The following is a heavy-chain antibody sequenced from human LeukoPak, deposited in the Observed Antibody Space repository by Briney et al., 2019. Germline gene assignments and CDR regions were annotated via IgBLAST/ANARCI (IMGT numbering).Heavy chain of an antibody. CDR2: IYYSGST. CDR3: ARFIAAAGTGLLGLDY. J-gene: IGHJ4*02. CDR1: GGSIGSYY. D-gene: IGHD6-13*01. V-gene: IGHV4-59*01. Sequence: SETLSLTCTLSGGSIGSYYWSWIRQPPGKGLEWIWYIYYSGSTDYNPSLKSRVTISIDTSTNQFSLKLNSVTAADTAVYYCARFIAAAGTGLLGLDYWGQGTLVTVSS.